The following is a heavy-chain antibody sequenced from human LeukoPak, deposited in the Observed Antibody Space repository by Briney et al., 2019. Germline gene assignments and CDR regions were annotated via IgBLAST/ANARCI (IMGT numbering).Heavy chain of an antibody. D-gene: IGHD1-14*01. J-gene: IGHJ4*02. CDR1: GGSISSYY. Sequence: SETLSLTCNVSGGSISSYYWSWIRQPPGKGLEWIGSIYYSGSTYYNPSLKSRVTISVDTSKNQFSLKLSSVTAADTAVYYCARDITGSFDYWGQGNLVTVSS. CDR2: IYYSGST. CDR3: ARDITGSFDY. V-gene: IGHV4-39*07.